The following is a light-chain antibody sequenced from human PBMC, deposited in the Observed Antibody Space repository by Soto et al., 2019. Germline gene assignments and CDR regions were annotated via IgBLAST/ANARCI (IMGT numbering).Light chain of an antibody. V-gene: IGKV3-20*01. CDR3: QQYGISAII. CDR2: DTS. CDR1: KQLISSF. Sequence: TKSQGTQSLSPGAGETRSCKASKQLISSFIAWYQQKPGQAPRLLIYDTSSRATGVPDRYSASGSGTDFTLTISSLEPEDFAVFFCQQYGISAIIFGQVARLAI. J-gene: IGKJ5*01.